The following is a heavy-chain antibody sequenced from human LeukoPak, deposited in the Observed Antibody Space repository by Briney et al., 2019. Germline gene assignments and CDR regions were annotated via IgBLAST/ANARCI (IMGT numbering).Heavy chain of an antibody. J-gene: IGHJ5*02. CDR2: INHSGST. CDR1: GGSFSGYY. Sequence: SETLFLTCAVYGGSFSGYYWSWIRQPPGKGLEWIGEINHSGSTNYNPSLKSRVTISVDTSKHQFSLKLSSVTAADTAVYYCARGRNSSSWFYWFDPWGQGTLVTVSS. D-gene: IGHD6-13*01. CDR3: ARGRNSSSWFYWFDP. V-gene: IGHV4-34*01.